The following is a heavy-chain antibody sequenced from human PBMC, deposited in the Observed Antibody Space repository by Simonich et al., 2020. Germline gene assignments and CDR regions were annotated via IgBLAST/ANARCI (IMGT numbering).Heavy chain of an antibody. CDR3: ARTNTMRELDTMVRGVDYFDY. Sequence: QVQLVQSWAEVHKPGSSVKVSCKASGGTFSSYAISWVRQAPGQGLEWIGGHCPILGIENNAQKFQGRVTITAEKSTSTAYMELSSLRSEDTAVYYCARTNTMRELDTMVRGVDYFDYWGQGTLVTVSS. CDR2: HCPILGIE. V-gene: IGHV1-69*09. D-gene: IGHD3-10*01. J-gene: IGHJ4*02. CDR1: GGTFSSYA.